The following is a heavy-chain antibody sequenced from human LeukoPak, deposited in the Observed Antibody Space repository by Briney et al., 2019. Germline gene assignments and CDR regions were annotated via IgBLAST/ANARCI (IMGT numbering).Heavy chain of an antibody. V-gene: IGHV3-53*01. CDR3: ARQYSGSYIDY. CDR2: LYSGGSA. J-gene: IGHJ4*02. D-gene: IGHD1-26*01. Sequence: PGGSLRLSCAASGFTVDSYYMNWVRQAPGKGLEWVTVLYSGGSAYYADSVRGRFTISRHNLKNMLYLDMNSLRAEDTAIYYCARQYSGSYIDYWGQGTLVTVSS. CDR1: GFTVDSYY.